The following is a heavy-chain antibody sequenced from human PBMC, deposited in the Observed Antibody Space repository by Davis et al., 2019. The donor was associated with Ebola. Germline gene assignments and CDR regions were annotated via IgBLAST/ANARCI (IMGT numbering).Heavy chain of an antibody. V-gene: IGHV4-39*07. CDR3: ARARYYYGRGRLDP. CDR1: GGSISSYY. D-gene: IGHD3-10*02. Sequence: MPSETLSLTCTVSGGSISSYYWGWIRQPPGKGLEWIGSIYYSGSTYYNPSLKSRVTISVDTSKNQFSLKLSSVTAADTAVYYCARARYYYGRGRLDPWGQGTLVTVSS. J-gene: IGHJ5*02. CDR2: IYYSGST.